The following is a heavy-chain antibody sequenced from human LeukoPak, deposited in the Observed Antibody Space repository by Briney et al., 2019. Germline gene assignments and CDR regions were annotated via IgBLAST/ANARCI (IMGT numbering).Heavy chain of an antibody. D-gene: IGHD6-19*01. V-gene: IGHV4-59*12. CDR2: IYYSGST. J-gene: IGHJ5*02. Sequence: SETLSLTCTVSGGSISSYYWSWIRQPPGKGLEWIGSIYYSGSTYYNPSLKSRVTISVDTSKNQFSLKLSSVTAADTAVYYCARDQAVAGTYNWFDPWGQGTLVTVSS. CDR3: ARDQAVAGTYNWFDP. CDR1: GGSISSYY.